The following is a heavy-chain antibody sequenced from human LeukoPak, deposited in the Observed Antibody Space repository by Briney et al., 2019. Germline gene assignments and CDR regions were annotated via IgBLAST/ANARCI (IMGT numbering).Heavy chain of an antibody. J-gene: IGHJ5*02. CDR2: MNPNSGNT. CDR3: ARDPTQRMYYYDSSGYSAWWFDP. Sequence: ASVKVSCKASGYTFTSYDINWVRQATGQGLEWMGWMNPNSGNTGYAQKFQGRVTMTRDTSTSTVYMELSSLRSEDTAVYYCARDPTQRMYYYDSSGYSAWWFDPWGQGTLVTVSS. D-gene: IGHD3-22*01. V-gene: IGHV1-8*01. CDR1: GYTFTSYD.